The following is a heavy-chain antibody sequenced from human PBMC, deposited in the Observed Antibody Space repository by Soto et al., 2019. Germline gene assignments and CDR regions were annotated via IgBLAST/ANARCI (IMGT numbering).Heavy chain of an antibody. CDR3: ARVGGFGATTIDY. V-gene: IGHV4-30-4*01. CDR2: IYYSGST. Sequence: QVQLQESGPGLVKPSQTLSLTCTVSGGSISSGDYYWSWIRQPPGKGLAWMGYIYYSGSTYYNPALKSRVTISVDTSKNQFSLKLSSVTAADTAVYYCARVGGFGATTIDYWGQGTLVTVSS. CDR1: GGSISSGDYY. J-gene: IGHJ4*02. D-gene: IGHD3-10*01.